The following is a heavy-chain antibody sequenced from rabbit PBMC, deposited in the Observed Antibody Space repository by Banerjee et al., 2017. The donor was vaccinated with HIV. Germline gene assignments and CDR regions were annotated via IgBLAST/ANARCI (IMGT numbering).Heavy chain of an antibody. CDR1: GFDFSTYS. CDR3: ARGGYGNATYINL. D-gene: IGHD6-1*01. Sequence: QEQLVESGGGLVQPGGSLKLSCKASGFDFSTYSMSWVRQAPGKGLEWIGCIYGGSSDSTYYASWAKGRFTISKTSSTTVTLQMTSLTAADTATYVCARGGYGNATYINLWGPGTLVTV. V-gene: IGHV1S45*01. CDR2: IYGGSSDST. J-gene: IGHJ4*01.